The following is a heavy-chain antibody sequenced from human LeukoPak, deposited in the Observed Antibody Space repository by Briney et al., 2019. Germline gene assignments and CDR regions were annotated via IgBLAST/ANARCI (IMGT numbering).Heavy chain of an antibody. CDR1: GYTFTSYD. V-gene: IGHV1-8*01. CDR3: ARAYRGYCSSTSCYSWDHP. Sequence: GASVKVSFKASGYTFTSYDINWVRQATGQGLEWMGWMNPNSGNTGYAQKFQGRVTMTRNTSISTAYMELSSLRSEDTAVYYCARAYRGYCSSTSCYSWDHPWGQGTLVTVSS. CDR2: MNPNSGNT. D-gene: IGHD2-2*01. J-gene: IGHJ5*02.